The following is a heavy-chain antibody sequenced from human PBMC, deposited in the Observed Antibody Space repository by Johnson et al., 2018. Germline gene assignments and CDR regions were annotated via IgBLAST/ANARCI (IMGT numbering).Heavy chain of an antibody. D-gene: IGHD3-10*01. Sequence: VQLVETGGGLVQPGRSLRLSCAASGFTFDDYAMHWVRQAPGKGLEWVSGTSWNSGSIGYADSVKGRFTISSDNAKNSLYLQMNSLRAEDTALFYCAKDKRRVRNAFDIWGQGTMVTVSS. CDR1: GFTFDDYA. CDR3: AKDKRRVRNAFDI. CDR2: TSWNSGSI. V-gene: IGHV3-9*01. J-gene: IGHJ3*02.